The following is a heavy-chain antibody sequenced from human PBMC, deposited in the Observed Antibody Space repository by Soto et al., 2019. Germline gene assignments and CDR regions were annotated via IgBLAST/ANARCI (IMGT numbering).Heavy chain of an antibody. CDR1: GASIGRGGYY. CDR3: ARDQGGDLDY. CDR2: IHFSGET. V-gene: IGHV4-31*03. D-gene: IGHD2-21*01. Sequence: QVQLQESGPGLMKPSQTLSLTCTVSGASIGRGGYYWTWIRQHPGKALEWMGHIHFSGETNYNPSLMGRLTMSIDTLRNQFSLNLAAVTAADTAMYYCARDQGGDLDYWGQGTLVTVSS. J-gene: IGHJ4*02.